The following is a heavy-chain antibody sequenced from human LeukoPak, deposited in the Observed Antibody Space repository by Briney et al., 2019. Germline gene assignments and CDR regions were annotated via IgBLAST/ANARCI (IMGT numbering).Heavy chain of an antibody. V-gene: IGHV1-2*02. Sequence: ASVKVSCKASGYTFTGYYMHWMRQAPGQGLEWMGWINPNSGGTNYAQKFQGRVTMTRDTSISTAYMELSRLRSDDTAVYYCARDLITMVRGVIGDNWFDPWGQGTLVTVSS. D-gene: IGHD3-10*01. J-gene: IGHJ5*02. CDR2: INPNSGGT. CDR1: GYTFTGYY. CDR3: ARDLITMVRGVIGDNWFDP.